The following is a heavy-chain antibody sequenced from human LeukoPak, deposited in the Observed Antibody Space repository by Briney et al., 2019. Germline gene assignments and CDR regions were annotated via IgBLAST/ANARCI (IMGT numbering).Heavy chain of an antibody. D-gene: IGHD3-9*01. J-gene: IGHJ4*02. V-gene: IGHV1-46*01. CDR1: GYTFTNYY. CDR2: ISPSGGRI. CDR3: ARGLRYFDWTQYYLDY. Sequence: ASVKVSCKASGYTFTNYYLHWVRQAPGQGLEWMGMISPSGGRITYALKFQGRVTMTWDTSTSTVYMELTSLRSEDTAVYYCARGLRYFDWTQYYLDYWGQGTLVSVSS.